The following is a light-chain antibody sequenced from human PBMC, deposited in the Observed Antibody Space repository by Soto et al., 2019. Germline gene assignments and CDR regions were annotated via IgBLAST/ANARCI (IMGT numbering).Light chain of an antibody. CDR3: LKETNYVWT. J-gene: IGKJ1*01. CDR1: QDIGNV. Sequence: AVQMTKSPSSLSVSVGDRVTITCRASQDIGNVLGWYQQRPGIAPKLLIYSASTLESGVPARFSGSGSGTDFTLSISSLQHEDFGTYYCLKETNYVWTFGQGTKVES. V-gene: IGKV1-6*01. CDR2: SAS.